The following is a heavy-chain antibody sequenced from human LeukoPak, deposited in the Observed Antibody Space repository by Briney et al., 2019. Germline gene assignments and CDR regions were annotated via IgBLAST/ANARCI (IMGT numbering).Heavy chain of an antibody. CDR3: ARGRDYGSGDY. J-gene: IGHJ4*02. Sequence: ASVKVSCKASGGTFSSYAISWVRQAPGQGLEWMGGIIPIFGTANYAQKFQGRVTITTDESTSTAYMELSSLRSEDTTVYYCARGRDYGSGDYWGQGTLVTVSS. V-gene: IGHV1-69*05. CDR2: IIPIFGTA. D-gene: IGHD3-10*01. CDR1: GGTFSSYA.